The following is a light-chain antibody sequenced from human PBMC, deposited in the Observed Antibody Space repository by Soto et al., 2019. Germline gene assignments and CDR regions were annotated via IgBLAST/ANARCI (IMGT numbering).Light chain of an antibody. J-gene: IGKJ5*01. CDR3: QQHGSSPIT. CDR2: DAS. CDR1: ESLSTY. V-gene: IGKV3-11*01. Sequence: IVLTQSPDTLSLSPGETATLSCRASESLSTYLGWYQQRPGQAPRLLIYDASYRATGIPARFSGSGSGTDFTLTISSLEPEDFAVYYCQQHGSSPITFGQGTRLEIK.